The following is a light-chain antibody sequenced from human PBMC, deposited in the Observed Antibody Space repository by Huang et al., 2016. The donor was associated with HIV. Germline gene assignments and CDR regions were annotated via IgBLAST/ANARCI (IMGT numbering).Light chain of an antibody. V-gene: IGKV1-33*01. CDR1: QDIRKY. Sequence: DIQMTQSPSSLSASVGDRVTITCQASQDIRKYLNWYQQKPGKAPNLLIYEASSWQTGVPSRFGGGGSGTDFTFTISSLQPEDIATYYCKQSDSLPYTFGQGTKLEIK. J-gene: IGKJ2*01. CDR3: KQSDSLPYT. CDR2: EAS.